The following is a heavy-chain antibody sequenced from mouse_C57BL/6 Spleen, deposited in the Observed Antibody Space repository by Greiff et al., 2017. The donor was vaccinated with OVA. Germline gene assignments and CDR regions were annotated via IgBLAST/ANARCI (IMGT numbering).Heavy chain of an antibody. D-gene: IGHD1-1*01. V-gene: IGHV5-17*01. CDR2: ISSGSSTI. CDR1: GFTFSDYG. CDR3: ASPSSRYYYAMDY. J-gene: IGHJ4*01. Sequence: EVKLVESGGGLVKPGGSLKLSCAASGFTFSDYGMHWVRQAPEKGLEWVAYISSGSSTIYYADTVKGRLTISRDNAKNTLFLQMTSLRSEDTAMYYCASPSSRYYYAMDYWGQGTSVTVSS.